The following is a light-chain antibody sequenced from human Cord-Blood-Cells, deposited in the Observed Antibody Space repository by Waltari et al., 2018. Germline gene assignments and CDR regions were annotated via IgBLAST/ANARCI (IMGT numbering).Light chain of an antibody. CDR3: QQRSNWPPALT. CDR2: DAS. V-gene: IGKV3-11*01. J-gene: IGKJ4*01. CDR1: QSVSSY. Sequence: EIVLTQSPATLSLSPGERATLSCRASQSVSSYLAWYQQKPGQAPRLLIYDASNRATCIPARFSGSGSGTDFTLTISSIEPEDFAVYYCQQRSNWPPALTFGGGTKVEIK.